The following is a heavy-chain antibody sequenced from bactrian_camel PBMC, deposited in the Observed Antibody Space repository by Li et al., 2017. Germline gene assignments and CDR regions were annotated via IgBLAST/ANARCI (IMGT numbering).Heavy chain of an antibody. CDR1: GFIFSNYY. CDR2: ITTGAGST. Sequence: QLVESGGDLVQPGGSLRLSCAASGFIFSNYYMTWVRQAPGKGLEWVSFITTGAGSTYYADPVKGRFSISRDNAKNTLYLQMNSLKTEDTAVYYCATADGSSWLPFDDWGQGTQVTVS. V-gene: IGHV3S1*01. J-gene: IGHJ4*01. D-gene: IGHD1*01. CDR3: ATADGSSWLPFDD.